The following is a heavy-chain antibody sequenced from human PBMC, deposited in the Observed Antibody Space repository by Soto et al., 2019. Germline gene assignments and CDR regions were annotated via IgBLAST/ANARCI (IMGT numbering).Heavy chain of an antibody. Sequence: PGGSLRLSCAASGFTFDDYAMHWVRQAPGKGLEWVSGISWNSGSIGYADSVKGRFTISRDNAKNSLYLQMNSLRAEDTALYYCAKDQTSHRNGYCSGGSCPYGMDVWGQGTTVTVSS. D-gene: IGHD2-15*01. J-gene: IGHJ6*02. V-gene: IGHV3-9*01. CDR1: GFTFDDYA. CDR3: AKDQTSHRNGYCSGGSCPYGMDV. CDR2: ISWNSGSI.